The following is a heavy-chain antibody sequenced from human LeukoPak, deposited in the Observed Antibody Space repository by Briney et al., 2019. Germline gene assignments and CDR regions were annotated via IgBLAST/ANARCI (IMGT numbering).Heavy chain of an antibody. CDR1: GFTFSSYA. J-gene: IGHJ4*02. Sequence: PGGSLRLSCAASGFTFSSYAMSWVRQTPGKGLEWVSYINSGAGAIYYADSVKGRFTISRDDVKASLYLQMNSLRADDTAVYYCAREDTLVASTGGHFDNWGQGTLVTVSS. D-gene: IGHD2-8*02. CDR2: INSGAGAI. CDR3: AREDTLVASTGGHFDN. V-gene: IGHV3-48*03.